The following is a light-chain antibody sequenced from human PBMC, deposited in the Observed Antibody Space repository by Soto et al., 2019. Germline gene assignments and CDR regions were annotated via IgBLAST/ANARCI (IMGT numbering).Light chain of an antibody. CDR1: QSLLHITGETF. CDR2: EVS. CDR3: MQSTQLPPT. V-gene: IGKV2D-29*02. J-gene: IGKJ5*01. Sequence: DVVMTQRPLSLSVTPGQPASISCKSSQSLLHITGETFLFWYLQKPGQSPQLLIYEVSTRVSGVPDRFSGSGSGTDFTLEISRVETDDVGIYYCMQSTQLPPTFGQGTRLETK.